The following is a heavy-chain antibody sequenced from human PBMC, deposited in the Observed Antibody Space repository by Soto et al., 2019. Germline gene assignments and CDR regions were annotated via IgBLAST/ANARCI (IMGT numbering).Heavy chain of an antibody. V-gene: IGHV1-18*01. Sequence: ASVKVSCKASGYTFTSYGISWVRQAPGQGLEWMGWISAYNGNTNYAQKLQGRVTMTTDTSTSKAYMELRSLRSDDTAVYYCARVINYDFWSGFTVNYYYGMDVWGQGTTVTVSS. CDR3: ARVINYDFWSGFTVNYYYGMDV. J-gene: IGHJ6*02. CDR1: GYTFTSYG. CDR2: ISAYNGNT. D-gene: IGHD3-3*01.